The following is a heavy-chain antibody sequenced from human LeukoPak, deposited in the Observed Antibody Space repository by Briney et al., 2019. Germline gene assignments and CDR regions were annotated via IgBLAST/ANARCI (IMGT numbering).Heavy chain of an antibody. Sequence: GGSLRLSCAASGFTSSSYWMNWVRQAPGKGLEWVANIKQDGSEKYYVDSVKGRFTISRDNAKNSLYLQMSSLRAEDTALYYCARGSTVAAGILDYWGQGTLVTVSS. V-gene: IGHV3-7*01. CDR1: GFTSSSYW. CDR3: ARGSTVAAGILDY. D-gene: IGHD6-13*01. J-gene: IGHJ4*02. CDR2: IKQDGSEK.